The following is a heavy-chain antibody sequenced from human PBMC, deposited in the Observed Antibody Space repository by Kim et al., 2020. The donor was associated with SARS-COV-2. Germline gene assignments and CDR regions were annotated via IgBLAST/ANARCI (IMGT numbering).Heavy chain of an antibody. D-gene: IGHD2-15*01. Sequence: ADSVKGRFTISRDNSKNTLYRQMNSLRAEDTAVYYCARDWGSGGMMGFDYWGQGTLVTVSS. V-gene: IGHV3-30*07. CDR3: ARDWGSGGMMGFDY. J-gene: IGHJ4*02.